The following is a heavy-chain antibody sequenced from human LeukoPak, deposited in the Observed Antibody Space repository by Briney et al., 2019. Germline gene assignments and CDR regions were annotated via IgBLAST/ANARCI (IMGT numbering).Heavy chain of an antibody. D-gene: IGHD5-12*01. CDR3: ARDRGDSGYDYDAFDI. CDR2: IYSGGST. Sequence: GGSLRLSCAASGFTVSSNYMSWVRQAPGKGLEWVSVIYSGGSTYYADSVKGRFTISRDNSKNTLYLQMNSLRAEDTAVYYCARDRGDSGYDYDAFDIWGQGTMVTVSS. J-gene: IGHJ3*02. CDR1: GFTVSSNY. V-gene: IGHV3-66*01.